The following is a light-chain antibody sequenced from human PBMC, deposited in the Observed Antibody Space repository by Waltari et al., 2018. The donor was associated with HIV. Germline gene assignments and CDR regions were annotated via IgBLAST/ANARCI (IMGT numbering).Light chain of an antibody. CDR1: SSDVGGYAY. CDR3: TSYTSSSSLNYV. J-gene: IGLJ1*01. Sequence: QSALTQPASVSGSPGQSITISCTGTSSDVGGYAYVSWYQHHPGKAPTLMIYEVGNRPSGVSDRFSGSKSGNTASLTISGLQTEDEADYYCTSYTSSSSLNYVFGTGTKVTVL. CDR2: EVG. V-gene: IGLV2-14*01.